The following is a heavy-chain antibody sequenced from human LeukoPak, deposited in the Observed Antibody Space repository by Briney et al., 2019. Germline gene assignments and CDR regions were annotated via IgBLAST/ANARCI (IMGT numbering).Heavy chain of an antibody. D-gene: IGHD3-22*01. CDR1: GFTFNDYA. J-gene: IGHJ4*02. V-gene: IGHV3-30-3*01. Sequence: GGSLRLSCAPSGFTFNDYAMHWVRQAPGKGPEWVAVISYDGSNKYYADSVKGRFTISRDNSKNTLYLQMNSLRAEDTALYHCVRGSFDSSDHYQVPPFRSWGQGTLVTVSS. CDR2: ISYDGSNK. CDR3: VRGSFDSSDHYQVPPFRS.